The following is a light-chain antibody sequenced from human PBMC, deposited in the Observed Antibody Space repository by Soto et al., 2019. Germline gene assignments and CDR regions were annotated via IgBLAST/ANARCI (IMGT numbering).Light chain of an antibody. V-gene: IGKV1-5*01. CDR1: QSISSW. Sequence: DIHMTRSPSTLSASVLGIVSITCLASQSISSWLAWYQQKPGKAPKLLIYDASSLESGVPSRFSGSGSGTEFTLTISRLEPEDFAVYYCQQYGSSLFSFGPGTKVDI. CDR3: QQYGSSLFS. CDR2: DAS. J-gene: IGKJ3*01.